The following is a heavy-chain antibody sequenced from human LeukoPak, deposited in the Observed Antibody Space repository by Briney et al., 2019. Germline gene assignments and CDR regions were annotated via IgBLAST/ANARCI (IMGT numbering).Heavy chain of an antibody. CDR2: IRYDGSNS. V-gene: IGHV3-30*02. CDR1: GFTFSSYA. D-gene: IGHD5-12*01. CDR3: AKDQWIEQMLGSHCDY. Sequence: GGSLRLSCAASGFTFSSYAMSWVRQAPGEGLEWVAFIRYDGSNSYYIDSVKGRFTISRDNSKNTLYLQMNSLRAADTAVYYCAKDQWIEQMLGSHCDYWGQGTLVTVSS. J-gene: IGHJ4*02.